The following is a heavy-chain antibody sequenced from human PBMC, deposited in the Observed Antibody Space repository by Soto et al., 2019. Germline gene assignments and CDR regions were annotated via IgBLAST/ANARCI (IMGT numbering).Heavy chain of an antibody. CDR3: AVGLTKYYYDSSGYFDY. CDR1: GGTFSSYA. Sequence: QVQLVQSGAEVKKPGSSVKVSCKASGGTFSSYAISWVRQAPGQGLEWMGGIIPIFGTANYAQKFQGRVTITADEATSTAYMELRSLRSEDTAVYYCAVGLTKYYYDSSGYFDYWGQGTLVTVSS. CDR2: IIPIFGTA. J-gene: IGHJ4*02. D-gene: IGHD3-22*01. V-gene: IGHV1-69*01.